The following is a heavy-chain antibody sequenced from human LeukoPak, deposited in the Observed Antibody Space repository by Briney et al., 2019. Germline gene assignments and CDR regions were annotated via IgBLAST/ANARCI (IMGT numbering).Heavy chain of an antibody. J-gene: IGHJ4*02. V-gene: IGHV1-2*02. Sequence: ASVKVSCKASGFTFTGYYTHWVRQAPGQGLEWMGWIIPNSGGTNYAQKFQGRVTMTRDTSISTAYMELSRLRSDDTAVYYCAREPVGVGATTLDYWGQGTLLTVSS. CDR1: GFTFTGYY. CDR2: IIPNSGGT. D-gene: IGHD1-26*01. CDR3: AREPVGVGATTLDY.